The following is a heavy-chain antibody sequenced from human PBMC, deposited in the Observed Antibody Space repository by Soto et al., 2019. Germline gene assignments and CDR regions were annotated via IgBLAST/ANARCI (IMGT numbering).Heavy chain of an antibody. J-gene: IGHJ4*02. D-gene: IGHD6-13*01. V-gene: IGHV3-30*18. CDR2: ISYDGSNK. Sequence: GGSLRLSCAASGFTFSSYGMHWVRQAPGKGLEWVAVISYDGSNKYYADSVKGRFTISRDNSKNTLYLQMNSLRAEDTAVYYCAKDRSGTRSWFDYWGQGTLVTVSS. CDR3: AKDRSGTRSWFDY. CDR1: GFTFSSYG.